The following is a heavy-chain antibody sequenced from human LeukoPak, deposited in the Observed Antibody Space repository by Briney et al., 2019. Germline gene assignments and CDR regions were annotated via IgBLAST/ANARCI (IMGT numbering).Heavy chain of an antibody. CDR1: GGSISSSSYY. CDR3: ARHPGEEMATIGIDY. J-gene: IGHJ4*02. D-gene: IGHD5-24*01. CDR2: IYYSGGT. V-gene: IGHV4-39*01. Sequence: SETLSLTCTVSGGSISSSSYYWGWIRQPPGKGLEWIGSIYYSGGTYYNPSLKSRVTISVDTSKNQFSLKLSSVTAADTAVYYCARHPGEEMATIGIDYWGQGTLVTVSS.